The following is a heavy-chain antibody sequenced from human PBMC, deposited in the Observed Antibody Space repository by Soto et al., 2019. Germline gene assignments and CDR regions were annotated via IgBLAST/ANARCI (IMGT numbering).Heavy chain of an antibody. CDR1: GFTFSDHP. Sequence: EVRLAESGGGLVQPGGSLRLSCVVSGFTFSDHPMDWVRQAPGKGLEWVGRIRNKAKRYTTKYAASVTGRFTISRDESKSSVYLLMNSLKTEDTAVYYCATARDGDPGIQHWGQGTLVTVSS. CDR2: IRNKAKRYTT. J-gene: IGHJ1*01. V-gene: IGHV3-72*01. D-gene: IGHD4-17*01. CDR3: ATARDGDPGIQH.